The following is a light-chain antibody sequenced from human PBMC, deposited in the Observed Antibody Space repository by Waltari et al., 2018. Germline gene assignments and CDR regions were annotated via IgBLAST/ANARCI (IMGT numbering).Light chain of an antibody. CDR2: HVD. CDR1: SGAVGLFHL. V-gene: IGLV2-14*02. CDR3: CSYISSSNLYV. J-gene: IGLJ1*01. Sequence: QSALTQPASVPGSPGQSITISCPGPSGAVGLFHLSSWYQQPPGKAPQPIIFHVDDRPSGVSYRFSASKSGHTASLTISGLEAEDEADYYCCSYISSSNLYVFGTGTTVVVI.